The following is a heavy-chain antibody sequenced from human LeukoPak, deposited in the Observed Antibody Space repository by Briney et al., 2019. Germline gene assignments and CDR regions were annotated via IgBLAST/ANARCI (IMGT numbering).Heavy chain of an antibody. CDR1: GFTFSSYW. Sequence: GGSLRLSCAASGFTFSSYWMHWVRQAPGKGLVWVARINSDGRSTTYADSVKGRFTISRDNAKNTLYLQMNSLSAEDTAVYYCALSREAAGTVFDDWGRGTLVTVSS. V-gene: IGHV3-74*01. CDR3: ALSREAAGTVFDD. J-gene: IGHJ4*02. D-gene: IGHD6-13*01. CDR2: INSDGRST.